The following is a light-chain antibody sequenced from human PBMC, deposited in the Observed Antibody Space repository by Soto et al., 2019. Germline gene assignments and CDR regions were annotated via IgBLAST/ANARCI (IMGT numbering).Light chain of an antibody. V-gene: IGKV1-12*01. Sequence: DIQMTQSPSSVSASVGDTVTITCRASQSISSWLAWYQQKPGTVPKLLIYAASSLQSGVPSRFSGSGAGTEFTLTITSLQPEDFGNYYCQQGDSFPITFGQGTRVEIK. CDR2: AAS. J-gene: IGKJ5*01. CDR3: QQGDSFPIT. CDR1: QSISSW.